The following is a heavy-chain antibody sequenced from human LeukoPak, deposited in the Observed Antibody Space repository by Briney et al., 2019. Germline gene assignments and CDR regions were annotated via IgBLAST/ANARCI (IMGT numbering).Heavy chain of an antibody. Sequence: SSETLSLTCTVSGGSISSYYWSWIRQPPGKGLEWIGYIYYSGSTNYNPSLKSRVTISVDTSKNQFSLKLSSVTAADTAMYFCARPSSKGSTRDFDYWGQGTLVTVSS. V-gene: IGHV4-59*01. D-gene: IGHD2-2*01. CDR2: IYYSGST. CDR3: ARPSSKGSTRDFDY. J-gene: IGHJ4*02. CDR1: GGSISSYY.